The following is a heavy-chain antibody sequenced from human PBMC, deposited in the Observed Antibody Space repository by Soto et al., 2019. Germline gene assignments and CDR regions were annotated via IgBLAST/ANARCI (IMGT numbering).Heavy chain of an antibody. V-gene: IGHV4-39*01. Sequence: PSETLSLTCTLSGGSISSSSYYWGWIRQPPGKGLEGIGSIYYSGSTYYNPSLKSRVTISVDTSKNQFSLKLSSVTAADTAVYYCAGKTRIAARQNWFDPWGQGTLVTVSS. CDR3: AGKTRIAARQNWFDP. CDR2: IYYSGST. D-gene: IGHD6-6*01. J-gene: IGHJ5*02. CDR1: GGSISSSSYY.